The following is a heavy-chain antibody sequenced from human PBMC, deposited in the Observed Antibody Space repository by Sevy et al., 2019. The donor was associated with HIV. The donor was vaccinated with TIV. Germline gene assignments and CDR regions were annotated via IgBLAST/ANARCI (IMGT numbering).Heavy chain of an antibody. CDR1: GFTFSSYW. J-gene: IGHJ6*02. CDR3: ARGQYCSSTSCSDYYYYGMDV. Sequence: GGSLRLSCAASGFTFSSYWMHWVRQAPGKGLVWVSRINSDGSSTSYADSVKGRFTISRDNAKNTLYLQMNSLRAEDTAVYYCARGQYCSSTSCSDYYYYGMDVWGQWTTVTVSS. D-gene: IGHD2-2*01. CDR2: INSDGSST. V-gene: IGHV3-74*01.